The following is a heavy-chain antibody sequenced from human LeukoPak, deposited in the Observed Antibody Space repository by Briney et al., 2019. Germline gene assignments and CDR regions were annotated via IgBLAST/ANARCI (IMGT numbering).Heavy chain of an antibody. CDR3: ARDLFVSSFLLDY. CDR2: ISSDGSST. CDR1: GFTFSSYW. D-gene: IGHD6-13*01. Sequence: GGSLRLSCAASGFTFSSYWMHWVRQAPGKGLVWVSRISSDGSSTSYTDSVKGRFTISRDNAKNTLYLQMNSLRAEDTAVYYCARDLFVSSFLLDYWGQGTLVTVSS. J-gene: IGHJ4*02. V-gene: IGHV3-74*01.